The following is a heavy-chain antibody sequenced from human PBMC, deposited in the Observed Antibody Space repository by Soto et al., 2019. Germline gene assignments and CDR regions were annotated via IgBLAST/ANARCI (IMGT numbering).Heavy chain of an antibody. V-gene: IGHV3-7*01. Sequence: PGGPLRHSCGASGFTFSSHWVSCIRQAPGKGLEWVANIKQDGSEKYYVDSVKGRFTISRDNAKNSLYLQMNSLRAEDTAVYYCARLVEPDAFDIWGQGTMVTVSS. CDR1: GFTFSSHW. D-gene: IGHD1-1*01. CDR3: ARLVEPDAFDI. J-gene: IGHJ3*02. CDR2: IKQDGSEK.